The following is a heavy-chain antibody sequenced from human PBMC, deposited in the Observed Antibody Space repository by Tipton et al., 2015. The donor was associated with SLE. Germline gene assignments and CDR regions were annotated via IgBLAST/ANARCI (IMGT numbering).Heavy chain of an antibody. CDR3: ATNGQRLNAFDI. Sequence: QVQLVQSGAEVKKPGASVKVSCKASGYTFTSYDFNWVRQATGQGLEWMGWMTPNSDSTSYAQKFRGRVTVTRDTSTSTVHMALSSLRPEDTAVYYCATNGQRLNAFDIWGQGTMVTVSS. D-gene: IGHD2-8*01. CDR1: GYTFTSYD. CDR2: MTPNSDST. V-gene: IGHV1-8*01. J-gene: IGHJ3*02.